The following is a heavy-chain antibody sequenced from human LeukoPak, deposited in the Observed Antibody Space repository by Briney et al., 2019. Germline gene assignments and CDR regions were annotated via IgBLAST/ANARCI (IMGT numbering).Heavy chain of an antibody. J-gene: IGHJ3*02. CDR3: AREYYYGSGDGNI. V-gene: IGHV1-69*13. CDR2: IFPIFGTA. D-gene: IGHD3-10*01. CDR1: GGTFSSYA. Sequence: SVKVSCKASGGTFSSYAISWVRQAPGQRLERMGGIFPIFGTANYAQTFQGRVTITADESTSTAYMELSSLRSEDTAVYYCAREYYYGSGDGNIWGQGTMVTVSS.